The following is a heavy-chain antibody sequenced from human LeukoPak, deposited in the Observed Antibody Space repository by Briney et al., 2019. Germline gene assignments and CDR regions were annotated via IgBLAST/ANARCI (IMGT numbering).Heavy chain of an antibody. Sequence: GGSLRLSCTVSGFTVSSNSMNWVRQAPGKGLEWVSYISSSSSTIYYADSVKGRFTISRDNAKNSLYLQMNSLRAEDTAVYYCARDWGFLSYWGQGTLVTVSS. CDR3: ARDWGFLSY. V-gene: IGHV3-48*01. D-gene: IGHD3-16*01. CDR1: GFTVSSNS. CDR2: ISSSSSTI. J-gene: IGHJ4*02.